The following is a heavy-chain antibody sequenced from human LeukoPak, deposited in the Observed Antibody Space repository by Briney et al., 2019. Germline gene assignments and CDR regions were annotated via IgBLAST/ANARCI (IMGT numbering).Heavy chain of an antibody. D-gene: IGHD1-1*01. CDR1: GFTFSSYG. CDR3: AKDSNANFDY. CDR2: IRYDGSNK. J-gene: IGHJ4*02. Sequence: PGGSLRLSCAASGFTFSSYGMHWVRQAPGKGLEWVAFIRYDGSNKYYADPVKGRFAISRDNSKNTLYLQMNSLRAEDTAVYYCAKDSNANFDYWGQGTLVTVSS. V-gene: IGHV3-30*02.